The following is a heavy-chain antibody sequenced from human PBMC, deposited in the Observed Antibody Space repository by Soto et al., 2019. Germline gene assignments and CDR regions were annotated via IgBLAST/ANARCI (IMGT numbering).Heavy chain of an antibody. J-gene: IGHJ3*02. Sequence: SETLCLTCTVSGGSISSGCDYWTWIRQPPGKGLEWIGEINHSGSTNYNPSLKSRVTISVDTSKDQFSLKLSSVTAADTAVYYCARALILTGYYIHDAFDIWGQGTMVTVSS. D-gene: IGHD3-9*01. CDR3: ARALILTGYYIHDAFDI. CDR2: INHSGST. CDR1: GGSISSGCDY. V-gene: IGHV4-61*01.